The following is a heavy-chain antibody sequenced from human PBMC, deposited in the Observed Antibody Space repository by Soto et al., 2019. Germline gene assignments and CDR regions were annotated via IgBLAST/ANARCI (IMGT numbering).Heavy chain of an antibody. CDR3: VRGMDLYKCGF. CDR1: GVSINNGNDY. Sequence: SETLSLTCTVSGVSINNGNDYWTWIRQHPGKGLEWIGHVHYSGSIHYNPSLQSRVTMSVNTSKNQETLELRYATVADTAVYYCVRGMDLYKCGFWGQG. CDR2: VHYSGSI. J-gene: IGHJ1*01. D-gene: IGHD6-25*01. V-gene: IGHV4-31*03.